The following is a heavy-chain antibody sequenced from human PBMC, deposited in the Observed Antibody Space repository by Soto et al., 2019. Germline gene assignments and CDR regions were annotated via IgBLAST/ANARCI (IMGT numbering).Heavy chain of an antibody. D-gene: IGHD3-10*01. J-gene: IGHJ5*02. CDR1: GGSISRGRYY. V-gene: IGHV4-39*01. CDR2: LYSGGST. CDR3: ASGQGTFYNDNYFDP. Sequence: PSETLSLTCTVSGGSISRGRYYWGWIRQPPGRGLEWIGSLYSGGSTYYSPSPKSRVTISLDTSKNQVSLKLSSVTAADTAVYHCASGQGTFYNDNYFDPWGQGTLVTVSS.